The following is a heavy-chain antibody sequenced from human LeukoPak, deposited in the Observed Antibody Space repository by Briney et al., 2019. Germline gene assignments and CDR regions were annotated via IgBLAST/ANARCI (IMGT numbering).Heavy chain of an antibody. D-gene: IGHD1-20*01. V-gene: IGHV1-2*06. J-gene: IGHJ3*02. Sequence: GASVKVSCKASGYTFTGYYMHWVRQAPGQGLEWMGRINPNSGGTNYAQKFQGRVTMTRDTSISTAYMELSRLRSDDTAMYYCARAGGPFNWNDRGDAFDIWGQGTMVTVSS. CDR1: GYTFTGYY. CDR3: ARAGGPFNWNDRGDAFDI. CDR2: INPNSGGT.